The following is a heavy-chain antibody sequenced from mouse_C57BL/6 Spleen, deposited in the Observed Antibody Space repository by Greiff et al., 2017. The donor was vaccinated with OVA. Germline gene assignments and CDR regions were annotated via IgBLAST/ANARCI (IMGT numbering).Heavy chain of an antibody. J-gene: IGHJ3*01. CDR1: GYTFTSYT. D-gene: IGHD3-2*02. CDR2: INPSSGYT. V-gene: IGHV1-4*01. Sequence: VKLQQSGAELARPGASVKMSCKASGYTFTSYTMHWVKQRPGQGLEWIGYINPSSGYTKYNQKFKDKATLTADKSSSTAYMQLSSLTSEDSAVYYCAGEAELSWFAYWGQGTLVTVSA. CDR3: AGEAELSWFAY.